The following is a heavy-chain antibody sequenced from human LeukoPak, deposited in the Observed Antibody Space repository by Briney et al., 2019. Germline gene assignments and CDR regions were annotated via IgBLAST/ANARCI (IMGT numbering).Heavy chain of an antibody. CDR3: AKDGGDGSGSYPDY. CDR1: GFTFSSYG. J-gene: IGHJ4*02. D-gene: IGHD3-10*01. V-gene: IGHV3-30*18. Sequence: PGRSLRLSCAASGFTFSSYGMHWVRQAPGKGLEWVAVISYDGSNKYYADSVKGRFTISRDNSKNTLYLQMNSLRAKDTAVYYCAKDGGDGSGSYPDYWGQGTLVTVSS. CDR2: ISYDGSNK.